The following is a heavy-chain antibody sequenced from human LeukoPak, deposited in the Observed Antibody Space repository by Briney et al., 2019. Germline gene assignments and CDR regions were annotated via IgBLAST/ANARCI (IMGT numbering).Heavy chain of an antibody. V-gene: IGHV3-21*01. J-gene: IGHJ4*02. CDR1: GFTFSSYS. CDR3: ARFIAVAGNDY. Sequence: GGSLRLSCAASGFTFSSYSMKWVRQAPGKGLEWVSSISSSSSYIYYADSVKGRFTISRDNAKNSLYLQMNSLRAEDTAVYYCARFIAVAGNDYWGQGTLVTVSS. D-gene: IGHD6-19*01. CDR2: ISSSSSYI.